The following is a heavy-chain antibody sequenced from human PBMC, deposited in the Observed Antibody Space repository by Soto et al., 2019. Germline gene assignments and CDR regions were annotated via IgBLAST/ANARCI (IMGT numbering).Heavy chain of an antibody. CDR1: GYTFTSYG. Sequence: ASVKVSCKASGYTFTSYGISWVRQAPGQGLEWMGWISAYNGNTNYAQKLQGRVTMTADTSTSTAYMELRSLRSDDTAVYYCARDPYYDFWSAYFDYYYGMDVWGQGTRVTVSS. CDR2: ISAYNGNT. CDR3: ARDPYYDFWSAYFDYYYGMDV. V-gene: IGHV1-18*04. D-gene: IGHD3-3*01. J-gene: IGHJ6*02.